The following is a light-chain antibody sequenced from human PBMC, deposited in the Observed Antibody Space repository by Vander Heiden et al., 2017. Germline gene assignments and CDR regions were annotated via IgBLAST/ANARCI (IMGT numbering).Light chain of an antibody. V-gene: IGLV1-47*01. Sequence: QSVLTQPPSASGTPGRRVTISCSGSGSNIGSNYVSWYQQFPGTAPKLLIYRNNQRPSGVPDRFSGSRSGTSASLAISGLRSDDEADYYCASWDDSLSGEVFGAGTKVTVL. CDR1: GSNIGSNY. CDR3: ASWDDSLSGEV. CDR2: RNN. J-gene: IGLJ1*01.